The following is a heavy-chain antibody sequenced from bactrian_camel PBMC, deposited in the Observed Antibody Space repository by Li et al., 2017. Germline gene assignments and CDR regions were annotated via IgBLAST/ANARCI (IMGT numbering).Heavy chain of an antibody. CDR3: AADGGAWSSTKLRLGDFQF. CDR2: IGRYSGA. J-gene: IGHJ4*01. D-gene: IGHD1*01. Sequence: HVQLVESGGGSVQAGGSLTLSCTYSEFSTSCIGWFRQAPGKEREGVASIGRYSGADSYADSVKGRFAISKDTAKETLYLQMANLKPEDTAMYYCAADGGAWSSTKLRLGDFQFWGQGTQVTVS. V-gene: IGHV3-3*01. CDR1: EFSTSC.